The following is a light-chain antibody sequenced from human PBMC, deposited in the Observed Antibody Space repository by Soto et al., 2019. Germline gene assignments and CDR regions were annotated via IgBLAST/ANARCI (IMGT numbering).Light chain of an antibody. J-gene: IGLJ2*01. Sequence: QSVLTQPPSVSGAPGHRVTISCTGSSSYIGAGYDVHWYQQLPGTAPKLLIYGNSNRPSGVPDRFSGSKSGTSASLAITGLQAEDEADYYCQSYDSSLSGSVFGGGTKVTVL. CDR3: QSYDSSLSGSV. CDR2: GNS. V-gene: IGLV1-40*01. CDR1: SSYIGAGYD.